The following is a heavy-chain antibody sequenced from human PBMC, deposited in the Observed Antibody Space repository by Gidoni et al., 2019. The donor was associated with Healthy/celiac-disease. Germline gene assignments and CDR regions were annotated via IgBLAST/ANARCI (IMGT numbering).Heavy chain of an antibody. CDR3: AKEAVAVAGTYYYYYMDV. J-gene: IGHJ6*03. CDR1: GFTFSSCG. V-gene: IGHV3-30*18. CDR2: ISYDGSNK. Sequence: QVQLVESGGGVVELGRSLRLSCAASGFTFSSCGMHWVRQAPGKGLEWVAVISYDGSNKYYADSVKGRFTISRDNNKNTLYLQMNSMRAEDTAVYYCAKEAVAVAGTYYYYYMDVWGKGTTVTVSS. D-gene: IGHD6-19*01.